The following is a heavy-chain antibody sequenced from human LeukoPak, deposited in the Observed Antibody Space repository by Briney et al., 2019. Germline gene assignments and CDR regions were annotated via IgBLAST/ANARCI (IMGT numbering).Heavy chain of an antibody. V-gene: IGHV3-48*03. CDR2: ISGSDSSI. J-gene: IGHJ3*02. Sequence: PGGSLRLSCAASGFTFSSYEMNWVRQAPGKGLEWVSYISGSDSSIYYADSVKGRVTISRDNARNSLYLQMNSLRAEDTAVYYCAREGWEPDDAFDIWGQGTMVTVSS. D-gene: IGHD1-26*01. CDR1: GFTFSSYE. CDR3: AREGWEPDDAFDI.